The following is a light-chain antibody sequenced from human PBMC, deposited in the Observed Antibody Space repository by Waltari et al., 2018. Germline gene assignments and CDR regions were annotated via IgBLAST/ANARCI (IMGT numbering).Light chain of an antibody. V-gene: IGKV4-1*01. J-gene: IGKJ2*01. CDR3: QQYFNYPPL. CDR2: WPS. CDR1: QTLLYNANKKNY. Sequence: DIVVTQSPDSLAVSLGERATINCKSSQTLLYNANKKNYLAWYQQKPGQPPKLLIYWPSTREVGVPERFRGSGSGTDFALTINDLQPEDVAVYFCQQYFNYPPLFGQGTRLEI.